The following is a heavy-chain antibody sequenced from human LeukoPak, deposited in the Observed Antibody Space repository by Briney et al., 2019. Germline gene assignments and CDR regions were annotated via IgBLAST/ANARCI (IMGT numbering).Heavy chain of an antibody. Sequence: GGSLRLSCAASGFTFSSYAMHWVRQAPGKGLEWVAVISYDGNNKYYADSVKGRFTISRDTSKNTLYLQMNSLRVEDTAIYYCAKDLRPDGVDNFDHWGQGILVTVSS. CDR1: GFTFSSYA. D-gene: IGHD2-8*01. CDR3: AKDLRPDGVDNFDH. V-gene: IGHV3-30-3*01. J-gene: IGHJ4*02. CDR2: ISYDGNNK.